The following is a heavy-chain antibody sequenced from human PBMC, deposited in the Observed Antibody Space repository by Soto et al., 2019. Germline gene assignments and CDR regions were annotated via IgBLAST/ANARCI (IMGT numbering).Heavy chain of an antibody. CDR2: ISSYSDT. CDR3: ARAVSYAVGARLDN. CDR1: GYTFNSHG. D-gene: IGHD1-26*01. V-gene: IGHV1-18*01. J-gene: IGHJ4*02. Sequence: QVQLVQSGGEVKKPGASVIVSCKASGYTFNSHGITWVRQAPGQGLEWMGYISSYSDTSYAQKLQGRVTMTTDTSASTAYMEVRSLRSEDTAMYYCARAVSYAVGARLDNWGQGTLVTVSS.